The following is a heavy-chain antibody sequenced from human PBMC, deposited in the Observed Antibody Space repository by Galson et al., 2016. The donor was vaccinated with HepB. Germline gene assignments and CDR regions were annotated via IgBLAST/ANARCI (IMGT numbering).Heavy chain of an antibody. J-gene: IGHJ4*02. V-gene: IGHV5-51*01. CDR3: ARRPPVTGRSGHYFDS. CDR2: ISPGDSDT. Sequence: QSGAEVKKPGESLKISCKGSGYSFTSYWIGWVRQMPGKGLEWMGIISPGDSDTRYGPSFQGQVTISVDKATNTAYMQWGSLKASDSGIYYCARRPPVTGRSGHYFDSWGQGTLVTVSS. D-gene: IGHD4-11*01. CDR1: GYSFTSYW.